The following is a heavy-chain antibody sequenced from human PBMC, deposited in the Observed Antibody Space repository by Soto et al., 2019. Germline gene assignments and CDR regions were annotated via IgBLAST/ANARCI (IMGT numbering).Heavy chain of an antibody. J-gene: IGHJ4*02. Sequence: QITLKESGPTLVKPTQTLTLTCTFSGFSFSTSGVGVGWIRQPPGKALEWLALIYGDDDKRYSPSLKSRLTINKDTSKNQVVLTPTNMDPVDTATYYCAHRQIGSPGVWWGQGTLVTVSS. CDR2: IYGDDDK. CDR3: AHRQIGSPGVW. V-gene: IGHV2-5*02. CDR1: GFSFSTSGVG. D-gene: IGHD2-21*01.